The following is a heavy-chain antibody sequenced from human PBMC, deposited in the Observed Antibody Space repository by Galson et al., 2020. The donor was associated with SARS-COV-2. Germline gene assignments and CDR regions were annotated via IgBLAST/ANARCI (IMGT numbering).Heavy chain of an antibody. CDR1: GASIDSDY. D-gene: IGHD6-13*01. V-gene: IGHV4-59*01. Sequence: SETLSLTCTVSGASIDSDYWSWIRQAPGKGLEWIAWIHYSGSTKYNPSLKSRVTISVDTSKRNFSLNLTSVTAADGALYFCARGGASSRYFDLWGQGTLVAVSS. J-gene: IGHJ5*02. CDR2: IHYSGST. CDR3: ARGGASSRYFDL.